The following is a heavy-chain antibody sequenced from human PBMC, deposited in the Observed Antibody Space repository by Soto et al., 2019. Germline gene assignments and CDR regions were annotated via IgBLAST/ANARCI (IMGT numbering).Heavy chain of an antibody. V-gene: IGHV3-23*01. Sequence: GGSLRLSCSASGFTFSSRAMSWVRQAPGKGLEWVSTISDIGGYTSYADSVKGRFTVSRDNSRNTVFLQMNSLRAEDTAVYYCAHMTAFDYWGQGTLVTVSS. D-gene: IGHD2-21*02. CDR3: AHMTAFDY. CDR1: GFTFSSRA. J-gene: IGHJ4*02. CDR2: ISDIGGYT.